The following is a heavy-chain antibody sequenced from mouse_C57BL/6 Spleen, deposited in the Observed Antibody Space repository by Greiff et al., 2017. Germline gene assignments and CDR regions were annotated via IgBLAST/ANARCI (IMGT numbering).Heavy chain of an antibody. CDR1: GFTFSDYG. D-gene: IGHD1-1*02. CDR2: ISSGSSTI. Sequence: DVMLVESGGGLVKPGGSLKLSCAASGFTFSDYGMHWVRQAPEKGLEWVAYISSGSSTIYYADTVKGRFTISRDNAKNTLFLQMTSLRSEDTAMYYCARRRTYGWYCDVWGTGTTVTVSS. CDR3: ARRRTYGWYCDV. V-gene: IGHV5-17*01. J-gene: IGHJ1*03.